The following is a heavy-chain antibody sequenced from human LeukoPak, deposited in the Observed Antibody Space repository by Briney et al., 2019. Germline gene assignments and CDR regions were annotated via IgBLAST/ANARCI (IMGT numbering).Heavy chain of an antibody. J-gene: IGHJ6*02. CDR1: GFTFSSYA. CDR3: AKGTLAYYYGLDV. CDR2: ISGSGGST. V-gene: IGHV3-23*01. Sequence: PGGSLRLSCAASGFTFSSYAMSWVRQAPVKVLEWVSAISGSGGSTYYADSVKGRFTISRDNSKNTLYLQMNSLRAEDTAVYYCAKGTLAYYYGLDVWGQGTTVTVSS.